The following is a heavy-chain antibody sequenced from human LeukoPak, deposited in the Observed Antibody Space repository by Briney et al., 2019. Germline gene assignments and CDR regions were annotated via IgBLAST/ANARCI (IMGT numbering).Heavy chain of an antibody. V-gene: IGHV4-34*01. D-gene: IGHD6-19*01. CDR3: ARRIAVAGKADY. J-gene: IGHJ4*02. CDR2: INHSGST. Sequence: SETLSLTCAVYGESFSGYYWSWIRQPPGKGLEWIGEINHSGSTNYNPSLKSRVTISVDTSKNQFSLKLSSVTAADTAVYYCARRIAVAGKADYWGQGTLVTVSS. CDR1: GESFSGYY.